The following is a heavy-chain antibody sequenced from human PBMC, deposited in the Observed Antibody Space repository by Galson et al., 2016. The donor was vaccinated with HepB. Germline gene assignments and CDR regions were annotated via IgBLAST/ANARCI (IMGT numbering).Heavy chain of an antibody. V-gene: IGHV1-24*01. Sequence: SVKVSCKVSGYTLSELSMHWVRQAPGKGLEWMGRSDPEDGETIYAQNFQGRVTMTEDTSTDSAYMELSSLRSEDTDMYYCAIEYSSGWDLDHWGQGTLVTVSS. CDR1: GYTLSELS. CDR3: AIEYSSGWDLDH. D-gene: IGHD6-19*01. J-gene: IGHJ4*02. CDR2: SDPEDGET.